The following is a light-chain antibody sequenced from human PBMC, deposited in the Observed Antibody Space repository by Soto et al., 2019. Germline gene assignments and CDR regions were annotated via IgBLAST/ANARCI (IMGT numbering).Light chain of an antibody. CDR2: EVS. Sequence: QSVLTQPASVSGAPGQSITISCTGTSSDVGSYNLVSWYQQHPGKAAKLMIYEVSKRPSGVSNRFSGSKSGNTASLTISGLQAEDEAYYYCCSYAGSSTGVFGGGTKLTVL. CDR1: SSDVGSYNL. J-gene: IGLJ2*01. CDR3: CSYAGSSTGV. V-gene: IGLV2-23*02.